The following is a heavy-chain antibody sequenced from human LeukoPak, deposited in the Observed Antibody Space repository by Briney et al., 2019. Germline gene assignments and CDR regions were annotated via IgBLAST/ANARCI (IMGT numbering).Heavy chain of an antibody. J-gene: IGHJ6*02. D-gene: IGHD2-15*01. CDR3: AKDLAGIVRVVAYYYYGMDV. CDR2: ISGSGGST. Sequence: GGSLRLSCAASGFTFSSYAMSWVRQAPGKGLEWVSAISGSGGSTYYADSVKGRFTISRDSPKNTLYLQMNSLTAEDTAVYYCAKDLAGIVRVVAYYYYGMDVWGQGTTVTVSS. CDR1: GFTFSSYA. V-gene: IGHV3-23*01.